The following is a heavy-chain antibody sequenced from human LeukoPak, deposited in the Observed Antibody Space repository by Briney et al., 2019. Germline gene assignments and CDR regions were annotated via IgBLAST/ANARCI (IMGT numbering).Heavy chain of an antibody. V-gene: IGHV1-8*02. Sequence: ASVKVSCKASGGTFSSYDINWVRQATGQGLEWMGWMNPNSGNTGYAQKFQGRVTMTRNTSISTAYMELSSLRSEDTAAYYCARRIQLWLTPPEYYFDYWGQGTLVTVSS. CDR1: GGTFSSYD. CDR3: ARRIQLWLTPPEYYFDY. CDR2: MNPNSGNT. J-gene: IGHJ4*02. D-gene: IGHD5-18*01.